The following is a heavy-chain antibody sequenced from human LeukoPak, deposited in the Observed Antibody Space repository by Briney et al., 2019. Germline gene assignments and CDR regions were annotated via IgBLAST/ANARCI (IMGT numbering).Heavy chain of an antibody. CDR3: ATRALDY. CDR1: GFTFSSYA. CDR2: ISWNSGSI. V-gene: IGHV3-9*01. J-gene: IGHJ4*02. D-gene: IGHD1-26*01. Sequence: GGSLRLSCAASGFTFSSYAMSWVRQAPGKGLEWVSGISWNSGSIGYADSVKGRFTISRDNAKNSLYLQMNSLRAEDTALYYCATRALDYWGQGTLVTVSS.